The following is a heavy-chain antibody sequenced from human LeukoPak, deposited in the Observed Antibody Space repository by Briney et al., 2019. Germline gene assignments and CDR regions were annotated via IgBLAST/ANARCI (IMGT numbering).Heavy chain of an antibody. V-gene: IGHV4-39*07. CDR3: ARGGSSWSSNWFDP. CDR1: GGSISSSSYY. D-gene: IGHD6-13*01. CDR2: IYYSGST. Sequence: PSETLSLTCTVSGGSISSSSYYWGWIRQPPGKGLEWIGSIYYSGSTYYNPSLKSRVTISVDTSKNQFSLKLSSVTAADTAVYYCARGGSSWSSNWFDPWGQGTLVTVSS. J-gene: IGHJ5*02.